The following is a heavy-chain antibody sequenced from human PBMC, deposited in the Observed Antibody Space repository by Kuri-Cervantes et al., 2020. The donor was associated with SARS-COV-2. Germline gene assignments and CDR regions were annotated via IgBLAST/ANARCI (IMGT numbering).Heavy chain of an antibody. CDR2: ISYDGSNK. CDR3: ARDRPHIVVVIANDYYYGMDV. Sequence: GESLKISCAASGFTFSSYAMHWVRQAPGKGLEWVAVISYDGSNKYYADSVKGRFTISRDNAKNSLYLQMNSLRDEDTAVYYCARDRPHIVVVIANDYYYGMDVWGQGTTVTVSS. J-gene: IGHJ6*02. V-gene: IGHV3-30*04. CDR1: GFTFSSYA. D-gene: IGHD2-21*01.